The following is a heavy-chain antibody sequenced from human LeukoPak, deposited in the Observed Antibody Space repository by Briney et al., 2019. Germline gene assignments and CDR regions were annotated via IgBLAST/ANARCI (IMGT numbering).Heavy chain of an antibody. CDR1: GGSISSSSYY. CDR2: IYYSGST. J-gene: IGHJ1*01. Sequence: SETLSLTCTVSGGSISSSSYYWGWIRQPPGKGLEWIGSIYYSGSTYYNPSLKSRVTISVDTSKNQFSLKLSSVTAADTAVYYCAREWGIAAAGTFQHWGQGTLVTVSS. V-gene: IGHV4-39*07. CDR3: AREWGIAAAGTFQH. D-gene: IGHD6-13*01.